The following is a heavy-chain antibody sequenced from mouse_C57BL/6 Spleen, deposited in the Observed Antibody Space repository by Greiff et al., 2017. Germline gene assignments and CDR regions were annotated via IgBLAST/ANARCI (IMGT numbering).Heavy chain of an antibody. CDR3: ARDTYYDYRFAY. D-gene: IGHD2-4*01. CDR2: ISYDGSN. J-gene: IGHJ3*01. Sequence: EVQLVESGPGLVKPFQSLSLTCSVTGYSITSGYYWNWIRQFPGNKLEWMGYISYDGSNNYNPSLKNRISITRDTSKNQFFLKLNSVTTEDTATYYCARDTYYDYRFAYWGQGTLVTVSA. CDR1: GYSITSGYY. V-gene: IGHV3-6*01.